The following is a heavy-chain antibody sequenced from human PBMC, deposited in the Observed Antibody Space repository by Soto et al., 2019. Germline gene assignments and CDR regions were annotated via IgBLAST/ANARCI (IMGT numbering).Heavy chain of an antibody. D-gene: IGHD3-16*02. CDR3: ARHPFGAFGGVIDYYFDY. Sequence: PGESLKISCKGSGYSFTSYWISWVRQMPGKGLEWMGRIDPSDSYTYYSPSFQGHVTISADKSITTAYLQWSSLKASDTAMYYCARHPFGAFGGVIDYYFDYWGQGTLVTVSS. CDR2: IDPSDSYT. V-gene: IGHV5-10-1*01. CDR1: GYSFTSYW. J-gene: IGHJ4*02.